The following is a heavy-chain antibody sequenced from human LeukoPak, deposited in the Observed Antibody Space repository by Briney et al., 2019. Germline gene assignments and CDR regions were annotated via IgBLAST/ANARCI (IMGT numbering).Heavy chain of an antibody. Sequence: PGGSLGLSCAASGFTFSTYGIHWVRQAPGKGLEWLAYIRYDSSNKYYADSVRGRVTISRDNSKNTVYLQMNSLRAEDTAVYYCAKDRFLEWLPLDYWGQGTLVTVSS. CDR1: GFTFSTYG. D-gene: IGHD3-3*01. CDR3: AKDRFLEWLPLDY. CDR2: IRYDSSNK. V-gene: IGHV3-30*02. J-gene: IGHJ4*02.